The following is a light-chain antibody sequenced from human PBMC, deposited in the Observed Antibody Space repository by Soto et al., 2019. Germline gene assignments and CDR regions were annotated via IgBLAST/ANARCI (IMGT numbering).Light chain of an antibody. V-gene: IGLV2-23*01. Sequence: QSVLTQPASVSGSPGQSITISCTGTSSDVGNSNFVSWYQHHPGKATNLMIYEGTKLSSGVSNRFSGSKSGNTASLTSSGLQAEDDADYYCCSYAGRTTWVFGGGTKVTVL. J-gene: IGLJ3*02. CDR2: EGT. CDR3: CSYAGRTTWV. CDR1: SSDVGNSNF.